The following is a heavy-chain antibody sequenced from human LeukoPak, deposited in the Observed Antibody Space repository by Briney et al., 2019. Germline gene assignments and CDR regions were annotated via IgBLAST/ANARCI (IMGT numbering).Heavy chain of an antibody. Sequence: GGSLRLSCAASGFTFSTSWMSWVRQAPGKGQEWVANIRQDGSEEYYVDSVKGRFTISRDNAKNSLYLQMNSLRAEDSAVYYCARIAALYFYYMVVWGKGTTVTVSS. CDR2: IRQDGSEE. CDR3: ARIAALYFYYMVV. D-gene: IGHD6-13*01. V-gene: IGHV3-7*01. CDR1: GFTFSTSW. J-gene: IGHJ6*03.